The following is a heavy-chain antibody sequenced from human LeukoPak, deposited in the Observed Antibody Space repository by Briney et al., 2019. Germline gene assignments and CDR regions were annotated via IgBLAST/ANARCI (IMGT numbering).Heavy chain of an antibody. J-gene: IGHJ4*02. CDR1: GFIFSNYW. CDR3: ARGPPYDSSGYYL. V-gene: IGHV3-7*03. Sequence: GGSLRLSCAASGFIFSNYWMSWVRQAPGKGLEWVAKIKQDGNEKYYVDSVKGRFTISRDNAKNSLYLQINSLRAADTAVYYCARGPPYDSSGYYLWGQGTLVTVSS. D-gene: IGHD3-22*01. CDR2: IKQDGNEK.